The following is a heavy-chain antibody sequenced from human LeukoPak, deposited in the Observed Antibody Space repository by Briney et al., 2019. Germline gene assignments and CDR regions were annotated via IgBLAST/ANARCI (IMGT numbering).Heavy chain of an antibody. CDR3: ARHRIAVAGSDAFDI. J-gene: IGHJ3*02. CDR2: IYYSGST. Sequence: SQTLSLTCTVSGGSISSGGYYWSWIRQHPGKGLEWIGYIYYSGSTYYNPSLKSRVTISVDTSKNQFSLKLSSVTAADTAVYYCARHRIAVAGSDAFDIWGQGTMVTVSS. CDR1: GGSISSGGYY. V-gene: IGHV4-31*03. D-gene: IGHD6-19*01.